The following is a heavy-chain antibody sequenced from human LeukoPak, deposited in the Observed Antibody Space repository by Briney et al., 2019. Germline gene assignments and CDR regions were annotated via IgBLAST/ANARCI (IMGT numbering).Heavy chain of an antibody. CDR3: ARDMYSSSWYYFDY. Sequence: SETLSLTCTVSGGSISSYYWSWIRQPPGKGLEWIGYIYYSGSTNYNPSLKSRVTISVDTSKNQFSLKLSSVTAADTAVYYCARDMYSSSWYYFDYWGQGTLVTVSS. V-gene: IGHV4-59*01. CDR2: IYYSGST. J-gene: IGHJ4*02. CDR1: GGSISSYY. D-gene: IGHD6-13*01.